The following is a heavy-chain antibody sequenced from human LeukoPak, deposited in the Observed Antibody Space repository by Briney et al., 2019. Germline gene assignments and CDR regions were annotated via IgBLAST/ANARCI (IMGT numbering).Heavy chain of an antibody. V-gene: IGHV5-10-1*01. D-gene: IGHD6-19*01. Sequence: GESLQISCKGSGYIFTSYWISWVRQMPGKGLEWMGRIDPSDSYTNYSPSFQGHVTISADKSISTAYLKWSSLKASDTAMYYCARLAVAGTVSDYWGQGTLVTVSS. J-gene: IGHJ4*02. CDR2: IDPSDSYT. CDR3: ARLAVAGTVSDY. CDR1: GYIFTSYW.